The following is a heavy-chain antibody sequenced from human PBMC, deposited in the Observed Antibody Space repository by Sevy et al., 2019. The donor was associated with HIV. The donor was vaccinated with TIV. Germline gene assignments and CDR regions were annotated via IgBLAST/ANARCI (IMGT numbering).Heavy chain of an antibody. J-gene: IGHJ6*02. D-gene: IGHD5-18*01. CDR3: ARTKGYSYDHYYYGMDV. Sequence: ASVKVSCKASGYTFTSYGISWVRQAPGQGLEWMGWISAYNGNTNYAQKLQGRVTMTTDTSTSTAYMELRSLRSDDTAVYYCARTKGYSYDHYYYGMDVWGQGTTVTVSS. CDR1: GYTFTSYG. V-gene: IGHV1-18*01. CDR2: ISAYNGNT.